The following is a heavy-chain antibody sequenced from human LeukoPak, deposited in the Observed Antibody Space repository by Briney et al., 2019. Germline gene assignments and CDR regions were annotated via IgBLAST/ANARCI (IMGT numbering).Heavy chain of an antibody. CDR2: INPNSGGT. Sequence: ASVKVSCKASGYTFTGYYMHWVRQAPGQGLEWMGWINPNSGGTNYAQKFQGRVTMTRDTSISTAYMELSRLRSDDTAVYYCARDRYGSGSYYMSYYYYYMDVWAKGPRSPSP. V-gene: IGHV1-2*02. CDR1: GYTFTGYY. J-gene: IGHJ6*03. D-gene: IGHD3-10*01. CDR3: ARDRYGSGSYYMSYYYYYMDV.